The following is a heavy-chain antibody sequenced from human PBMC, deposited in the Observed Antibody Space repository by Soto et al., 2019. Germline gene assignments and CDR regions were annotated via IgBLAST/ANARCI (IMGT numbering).Heavy chain of an antibody. Sequence: GGSLRLSCAASGFTFRNYGMHWVRQAPGKGLEWVAVISYDESNKYYADSVKGRFTISRDNSKSTLYPQMSSLRAEDTAVYYCAKDYLFDYWGQGTLVTVSS. CDR1: GFTFRNYG. V-gene: IGHV3-30*18. CDR3: AKDYLFDY. CDR2: ISYDESNK. J-gene: IGHJ4*02. D-gene: IGHD3-10*01.